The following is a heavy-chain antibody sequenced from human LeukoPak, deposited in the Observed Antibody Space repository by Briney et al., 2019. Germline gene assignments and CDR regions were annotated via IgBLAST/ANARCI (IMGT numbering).Heavy chain of an antibody. D-gene: IGHD1-26*01. CDR3: AKRQGPNSGSYDWFDP. J-gene: IGHJ5*02. Sequence: TSETLSLTCTVSGGSVSSYYWSWIRQPPGQGLEWIAYIHSSGYTNYNPSLKSRVTISVDTSKNQFSLKVTSVTAADTAVYYCAKRQGPNSGSYDWFDPWGQGTLATVSS. CDR1: GGSVSSYY. V-gene: IGHV4-4*09. CDR2: IHSSGYT.